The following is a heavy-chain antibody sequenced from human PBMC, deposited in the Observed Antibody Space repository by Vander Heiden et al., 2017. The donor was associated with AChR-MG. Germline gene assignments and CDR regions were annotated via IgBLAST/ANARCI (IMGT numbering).Heavy chain of an antibody. Sequence: LVEAGGRVVQPGRSLSLSCAAAGVTLGSDGQPWVRQAPGKGVECVAVLWYDGSNKYYADSVKGRFPISRDNSKNTLYLQMNSLSADDTAVYYCASSIAAAGTPFFDYWGQGTLVTVSS. CDR1: GVTLGSDG. CDR3: ASSIAAAGTPFFDY. CDR2: LWYDGSNK. D-gene: IGHD6-13*01. J-gene: IGHJ4*02. V-gene: IGHV3-33*01.